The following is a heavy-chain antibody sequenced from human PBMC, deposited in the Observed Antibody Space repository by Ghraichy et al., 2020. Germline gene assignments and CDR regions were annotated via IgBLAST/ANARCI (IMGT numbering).Heavy chain of an antibody. J-gene: IGHJ6*02. CDR2: LYSDGSA. D-gene: IGHD2-21*01. CDR1: GVSVSSNQ. CDR3: ARDRRYCGNNCYLYYYYGMDL. Sequence: GASLRLSCAASGVSVSSNQMSWVRQAPGKGLEWVAILYSDGSAFYADTVRGRFTISRDDSRNTLYLQMNSLRAEDTAVYYCARDRRYCGNNCYLYYYYGMDLWGRGTTVTVSS. V-gene: IGHV3-53*01.